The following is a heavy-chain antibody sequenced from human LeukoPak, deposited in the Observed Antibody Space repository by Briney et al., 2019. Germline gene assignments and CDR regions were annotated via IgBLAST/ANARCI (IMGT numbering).Heavy chain of an antibody. CDR2: ISGSGGST. J-gene: IGHJ6*03. D-gene: IGHD6-13*01. CDR3: AKPSPVAAAGIYYYYYYMDV. CDR1: GFTFSSYA. V-gene: IGHV3-23*01. Sequence: PGGSLRLSCAASGFTFSSYAMSWVRQAPGKGLEWVSAISGSGGSTYYADSVKGRFTISRDNSKNTLYLQMNSLRAEDTAVYYCAKPSPVAAAGIYYYYYYMDVWGKGTTVTVSS.